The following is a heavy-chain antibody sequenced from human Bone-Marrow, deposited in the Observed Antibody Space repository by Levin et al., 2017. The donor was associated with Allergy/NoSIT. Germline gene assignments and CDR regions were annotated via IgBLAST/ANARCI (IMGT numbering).Heavy chain of an antibody. D-gene: IGHD6-19*01. CDR1: GYTFSDYY. Sequence: RGESLKISCKASGYTFSDYYLHWVRQAPGQGLEWMGWINPINGAENYAQKFRGRVTMTRDTSINTAYMELSGLKSDDTAVYYCAGDPRGAVPGRNYYAMDVWGQGTTVIVSS. J-gene: IGHJ6*02. V-gene: IGHV1-2*02. CDR3: AGDPRGAVPGRNYYAMDV. CDR2: INPINGAE.